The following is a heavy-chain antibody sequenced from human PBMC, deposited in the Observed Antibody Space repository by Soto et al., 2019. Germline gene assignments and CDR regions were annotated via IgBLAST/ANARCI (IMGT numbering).Heavy chain of an antibody. CDR2: IIPIFGIA. CDR3: AREDRDRETGLVPAAIDGMDV. D-gene: IGHD2-2*01. CDR1: GGTFSRYS. J-gene: IGHJ6*02. V-gene: IGHV1-69*08. Sequence: QVQLVQSGAEVKKPGSSVKVSCKASGGTFSRYSITWVRQAPGHGLEWIGRIIPIFGIASYAQKCQGRVTITADKSTSPAYMELSSLRSDDTAVYYCAREDRDRETGLVPAAIDGMDVWGQGTTVTVSS.